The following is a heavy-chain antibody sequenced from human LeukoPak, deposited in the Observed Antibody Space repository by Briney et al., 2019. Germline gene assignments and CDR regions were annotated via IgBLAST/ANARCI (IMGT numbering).Heavy chain of an antibody. CDR2: IYTSGST. CDR1: GGSISSYY. V-gene: IGHV4-4*07. J-gene: IGHJ4*02. CDR3: ARGGPYYDFWSGIFDY. Sequence: SETLSLTCTVSGGSISSYYWSWIRQPAGKGLEWIGRIYTSGSTNYNPSLKSRVTISVDTSKNQFSLKLSSVTAADTAVYYCARGGPYYDFWSGIFDYWGQGTLVTVSS. D-gene: IGHD3-3*01.